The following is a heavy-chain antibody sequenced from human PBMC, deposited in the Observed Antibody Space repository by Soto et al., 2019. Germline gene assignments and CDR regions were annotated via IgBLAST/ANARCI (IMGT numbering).Heavy chain of an antibody. CDR2: ISSSSSTI. D-gene: IGHD3-10*01. Sequence: GGSLRLSCAASGFTFSSYSMNWVRQAPGKGLEWVSYISSSSSTIYYADSVKGRFTISRDNAKNSLYLQMNSLRAEDTAVYYCAKDPRYYYGSGANHDYWGQGTLVTVSS. V-gene: IGHV3-48*01. CDR1: GFTFSSYS. J-gene: IGHJ4*02. CDR3: AKDPRYYYGSGANHDY.